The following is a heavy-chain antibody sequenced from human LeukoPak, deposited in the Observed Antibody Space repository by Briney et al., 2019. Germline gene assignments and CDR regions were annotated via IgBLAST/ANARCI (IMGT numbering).Heavy chain of an antibody. D-gene: IGHD3-16*01. J-gene: IGHJ4*02. CDR2: IYPGDSDT. CDR3: ARPHYSDSIGYYFDS. V-gene: IGHV5-51*01. CDR1: GYSFTSYW. Sequence: PGESLKISCKGSGYSFTSYWIGWVRQMPGKGLEWMGIIYPGDSDTRYSPSFQGQVTISVDKSISTAYLQWSSLKASDTAIYYCARPHYSDSIGYYFDSWGQGTLVTVSS.